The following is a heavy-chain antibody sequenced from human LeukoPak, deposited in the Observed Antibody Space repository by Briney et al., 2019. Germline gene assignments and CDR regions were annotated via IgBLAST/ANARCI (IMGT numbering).Heavy chain of an antibody. D-gene: IGHD3-10*01. CDR2: FTSGGNT. Sequence: PGGSLRLSCAASGFTFSTYAMSWVRQAPGKGLEWVSAFTSGGNTYYTDSVKGRFTISRDNSKNTLSLQMNSLRAEDTAVYYCARADASGSPSFDYWGQGNLVTVFS. J-gene: IGHJ4*02. CDR1: GFTFSTYA. V-gene: IGHV3-23*01. CDR3: ARADASGSPSFDY.